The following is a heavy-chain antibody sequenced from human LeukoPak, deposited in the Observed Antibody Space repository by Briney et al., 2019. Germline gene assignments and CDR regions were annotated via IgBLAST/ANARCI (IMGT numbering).Heavy chain of an antibody. CDR3: ARHYYGSGSYFY. CDR2: INHSGST. J-gene: IGHJ4*02. D-gene: IGHD3-10*01. V-gene: IGHV4-38-2*02. CDR1: GYSISSGFY. Sequence: SETLSLTCTVSGYSISSGFYWGWIRQPPGKGLEWIGEINHSGSTNYNPSLKSRVTISVDTSKNQFSLKLSSVTAADTAVYYCARHYYGSGSYFYWGQGTLVTVSS.